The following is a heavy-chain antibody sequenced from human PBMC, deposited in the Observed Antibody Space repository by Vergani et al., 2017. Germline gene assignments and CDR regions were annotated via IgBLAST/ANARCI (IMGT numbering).Heavy chain of an antibody. CDR3: ATKSXGTPGCQIGYFRE. Sequence: QVHLVESGGGVVQPGRSLRLSCVVSGFTSSYYGMHWVRQAPGKGLEWVAVISYDGTQKYYADSVKGRFTISRDNSKSTLYLQMNSLRTEDTAVYYCATKSXGTPGCQIGYFREWGQGTLDTVSS. V-gene: IGHV3-30*03. D-gene: IGHD1-1*01. CDR1: GFTSSYYG. CDR2: ISYDGTQK. J-gene: IGHJ1*01.